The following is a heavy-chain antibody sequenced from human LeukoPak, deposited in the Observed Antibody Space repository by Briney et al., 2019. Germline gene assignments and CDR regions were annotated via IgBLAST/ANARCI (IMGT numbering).Heavy chain of an antibody. D-gene: IGHD3-10*01. CDR2: IYYSGSST. Sequence: SETLSLTCTVSGGSMSGFFWTWIRQPPGRELEWIGSIYYSGSSTKYNPSLKSRVTISVDTSKSQFSLNLNSATAADTAVYYCARTSRHFYGSGTNLTPWPAGMDVWGQGTTVTVSS. CDR1: GGSMSGFF. V-gene: IGHV4-59*01. CDR3: ARTSRHFYGSGTNLTPWPAGMDV. J-gene: IGHJ6*02.